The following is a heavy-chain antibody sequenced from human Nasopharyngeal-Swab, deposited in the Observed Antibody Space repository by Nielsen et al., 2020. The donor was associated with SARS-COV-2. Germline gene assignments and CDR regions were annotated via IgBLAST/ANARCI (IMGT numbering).Heavy chain of an antibody. J-gene: IGHJ4*02. D-gene: IGHD1-1*01. Sequence: ASVKVSCKASGYTFTSNVLNRVRQAPGQRPEYIGWISTKTGAPTYAQAFTGRFVISLDTSVSTTYLQISSLKADDTAVYYCARENQEYANIWIDYWGQGTQVTVSS. CDR2: ISTKTGAP. V-gene: IGHV7-4-1*02. CDR3: ARENQEYANIWIDY. CDR1: GYTFTSNV.